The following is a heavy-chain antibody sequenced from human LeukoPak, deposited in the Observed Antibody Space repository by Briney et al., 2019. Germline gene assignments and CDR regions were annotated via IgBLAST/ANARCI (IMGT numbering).Heavy chain of an antibody. Sequence: SVKVPCKASGGTFSSYAISWVRQAPGQGLEWMGGIIPIFGTANYAQKFQGRVTITTDESTSTAYMELSSLRSEDTAMYYCARSNFWSGYYFDYWGQGTLVTVSS. D-gene: IGHD3-3*01. J-gene: IGHJ4*02. CDR1: GGTFSSYA. CDR3: ARSNFWSGYYFDY. CDR2: IIPIFGTA. V-gene: IGHV1-69*05.